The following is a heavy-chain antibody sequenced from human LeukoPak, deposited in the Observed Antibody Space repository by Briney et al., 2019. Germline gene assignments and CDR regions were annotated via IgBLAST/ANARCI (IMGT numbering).Heavy chain of an antibody. J-gene: IGHJ6*03. CDR1: GYTFTSYG. CDR2: ISAYNGNT. Sequence: GASVKVSCKASGYTFTSYGISWVRQAPGQGLEWMGWISAYNGNTNYAQKFQGRVTITADKSTSTAYMELSSLRSEDTAVYYCASRDGYGFRVNYIDVWGKGTTVTVSS. CDR3: ASRDGYGFRVNYIDV. V-gene: IGHV1-18*01. D-gene: IGHD5-24*01.